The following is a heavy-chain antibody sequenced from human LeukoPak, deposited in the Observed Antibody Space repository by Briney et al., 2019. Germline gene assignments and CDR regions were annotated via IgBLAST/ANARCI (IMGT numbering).Heavy chain of an antibody. J-gene: IGHJ6*02. Sequence: GGSLRLSCAASGFTFNDHYMDWVRQAPGEGLEWVGRIRNKANSYTTQYAASVKGRFSISRDDSKNSLYLQMNSLKIEDTAVYYCAREVVVPAAGNYGMDVWGQGTTVTVSS. CDR3: AREVVVPAAGNYGMDV. CDR2: IRNKANSYTT. D-gene: IGHD2-2*01. V-gene: IGHV3-72*01. CDR1: GFTFNDHY.